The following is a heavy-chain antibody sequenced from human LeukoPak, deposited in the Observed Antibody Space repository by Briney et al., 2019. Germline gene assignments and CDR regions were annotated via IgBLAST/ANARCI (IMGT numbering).Heavy chain of an antibody. CDR3: VRTYGSSGLGYFDL. CDR2: IYYSGST. V-gene: IGHV4-59*01. Sequence: PSETLSLTCTVSGGSISSYYWSWIRQPPGKGLEWIGHIYYSGSTNYSPSLKSRLTISVDTSKNQFSLKLSSVTAADTAVYYCVRTYGSSGLGYFDLWGRGTLVTVSS. J-gene: IGHJ2*01. D-gene: IGHD6-13*01. CDR1: GGSISSYY.